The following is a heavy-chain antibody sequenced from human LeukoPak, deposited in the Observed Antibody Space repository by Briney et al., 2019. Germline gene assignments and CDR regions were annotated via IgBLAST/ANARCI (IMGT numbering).Heavy chain of an antibody. Sequence: SETLSLTCTVSGGSISSYYWSWIRQPPGKGLEWIGYIYYSGSTNYNPSLKSRVTISVDTSKNQFSLKLSSVTAADTAVYYCARDGGGYSYYLDYWGQGTLVTVSS. CDR3: ARDGGGYSYYLDY. CDR2: IYYSGST. V-gene: IGHV4-59*01. J-gene: IGHJ4*02. D-gene: IGHD5-18*01. CDR1: GGSISSYY.